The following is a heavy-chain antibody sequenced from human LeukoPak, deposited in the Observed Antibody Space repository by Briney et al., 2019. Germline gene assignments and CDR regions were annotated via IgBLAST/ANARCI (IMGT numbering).Heavy chain of an antibody. V-gene: IGHV4-61*02. D-gene: IGHD2-2*01. J-gene: IGHJ4*02. CDR3: ARSTFEVVPAAMGI. CDR2: IYTSGST. CDR1: GASISSGSYY. Sequence: SQTLSLTCTVSGASISSGSYYWSWIRQPAGKGLEWIGRIYTSGSTNYNPSLKSRVTISVDTSKNQFSLKLSSVTAADTAVYYCARSTFEVVPAAMGIWGQGTLVTVSS.